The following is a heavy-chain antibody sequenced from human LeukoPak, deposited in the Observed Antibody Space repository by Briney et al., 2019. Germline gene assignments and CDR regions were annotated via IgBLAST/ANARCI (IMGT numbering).Heavy chain of an antibody. D-gene: IGHD6-25*01. Sequence: PSETLSLTCTVSGGSINSYYWSWIRRPPGKGLEWIGYIYYSGSTNYNPSLKSRVTISVDTSKNQFSLKLSSVTAADTAVYYCARQGGGFWYFDLWGRGTLVTVSS. J-gene: IGHJ2*01. V-gene: IGHV4-59*08. CDR1: GGSINSYY. CDR2: IYYSGST. CDR3: ARQGGGFWYFDL.